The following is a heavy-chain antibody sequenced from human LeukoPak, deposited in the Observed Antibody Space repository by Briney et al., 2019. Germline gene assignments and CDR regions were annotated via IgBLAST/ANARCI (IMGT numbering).Heavy chain of an antibody. J-gene: IGHJ5*02. Sequence: GESLKISCKGSEYNFASYWIAWVRQMPGKGLEWMGIIYVGDSDTRYSPSFQGQVTISADKSIHTAYLQWSSLKASDTAMYYCARHVVRGVIFDWFDPWGQGTLVTVSS. CDR3: ARHVVRGVIFDWFDP. V-gene: IGHV5-51*01. CDR1: EYNFASYW. D-gene: IGHD3-10*02. CDR2: IYVGDSDT.